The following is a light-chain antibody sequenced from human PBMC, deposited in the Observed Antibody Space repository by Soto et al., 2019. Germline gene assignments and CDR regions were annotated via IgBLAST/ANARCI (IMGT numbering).Light chain of an antibody. CDR2: GAS. J-gene: IGKJ3*01. V-gene: IGKV3-20*01. CDR1: QSVSSNY. CDR3: QQYGSSPLLA. Sequence: EIVLTQSPGTLSLSPGERATLSCRASQSVSSNYLAWYQQKPGQAPRLLIYGASSRATGIPDRFSGSGSGTVFPLTISSLEPEEFAVYYCQQYGSSPLLAFGPGTEVDLK.